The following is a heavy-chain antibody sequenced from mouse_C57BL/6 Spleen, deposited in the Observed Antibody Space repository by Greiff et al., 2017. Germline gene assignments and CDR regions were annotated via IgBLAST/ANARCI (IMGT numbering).Heavy chain of an antibody. Sequence: QVQLQQPGAELVMPGASVKLSCKASGYTFTSYWMHWVKQRPGQGLEWIGEIDPSDSYTNYNQKFKGKSTLTVDKSSSTAYMQLSSLTSEDSAVYYCARSHLQLGEDYWGQGTTLTVSS. CDR2: IDPSDSYT. V-gene: IGHV1-69*01. D-gene: IGHD4-1*02. CDR3: ARSHLQLGEDY. CDR1: GYTFTSYW. J-gene: IGHJ2*01.